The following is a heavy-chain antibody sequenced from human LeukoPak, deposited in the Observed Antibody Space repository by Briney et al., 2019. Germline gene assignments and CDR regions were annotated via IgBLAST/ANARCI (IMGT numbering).Heavy chain of an antibody. Sequence: SETLSLTCAVYGGSFSGYYWSWIRQPPGKGLEWIGEINHSGSTNYNPSLKSRVTISVDTSKNQFSLKLSSVTAADTAVYYCARVKSAAKPWFDLWGQGTLVTVSS. CDR1: GGSFSGYY. CDR2: INHSGST. CDR3: ARVKSAAKPWFDL. D-gene: IGHD2-2*01. J-gene: IGHJ5*02. V-gene: IGHV4-34*01.